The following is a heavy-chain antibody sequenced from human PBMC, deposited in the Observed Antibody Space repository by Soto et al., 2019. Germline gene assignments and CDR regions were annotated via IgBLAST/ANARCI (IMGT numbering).Heavy chain of an antibody. Sequence: QVQLVQSGAEVKKPGASVKVSCKASGYTFTSYDINWVRQATGQGLEWMGWMNPNSGNTGYAQKFQGRVTMTRNTSISTAYLELSSLRSEDTAVYYCARVPRFFEWLLDYYYYYYMVVWGKGTTVTVSS. CDR3: ARVPRFFEWLLDYYYYYYMVV. J-gene: IGHJ6*03. CDR2: MNPNSGNT. V-gene: IGHV1-8*01. CDR1: GYTFTSYD. D-gene: IGHD3-3*01.